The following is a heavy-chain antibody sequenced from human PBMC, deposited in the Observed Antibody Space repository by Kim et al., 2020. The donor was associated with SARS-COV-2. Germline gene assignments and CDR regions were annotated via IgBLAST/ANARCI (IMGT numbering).Heavy chain of an antibody. D-gene: IGHD3-9*01. J-gene: IGHJ3*02. V-gene: IGHV3-23*01. CDR3: AKLDYDIFCWYAFDI. Sequence: DSGKGRFTLPRDNTRNTLYLQRNSLRAEDTAVYYCAKLDYDIFCWYAFDIWGQGTMVTVSS.